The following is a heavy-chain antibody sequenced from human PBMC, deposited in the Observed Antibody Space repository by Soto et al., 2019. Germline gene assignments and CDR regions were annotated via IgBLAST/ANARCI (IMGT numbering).Heavy chain of an antibody. Sequence: QLKLQRSGPGLVKPSETLYLTSTVSAGSISSSSYYWGWIRQPPGKALAWIGSIYYSGSTYYNTSLKNLFTISVDTSKTLCSLKMSSVTTADTAVSDCAGRPTGFWSRYYKNLCDPWCRGTMITASP. CDR1: AGSISSSSYY. J-gene: IGHJ5*02. D-gene: IGHD3-3*01. CDR3: AGRPTGFWSRYYKNLCDP. V-gene: IGHV4-39*01. CDR2: IYYSGST.